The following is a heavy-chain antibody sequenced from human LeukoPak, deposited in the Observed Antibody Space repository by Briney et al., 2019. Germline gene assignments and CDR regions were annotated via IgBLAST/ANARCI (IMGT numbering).Heavy chain of an antibody. CDR1: GYSISSGYY. CDR3: ARRGSSWDYFDY. Sequence: SETLSLTCAVSGYSISSGYYWSWIRKPPGKGLEWIGYIYYSGSTNYNPSLRSRVTISVDTSKNQFSLKLTSVTAADTAVYYCARRGSSWDYFDYWGQGALVTVSS. D-gene: IGHD6-6*01. V-gene: IGHV4-61*01. J-gene: IGHJ4*02. CDR2: IYYSGST.